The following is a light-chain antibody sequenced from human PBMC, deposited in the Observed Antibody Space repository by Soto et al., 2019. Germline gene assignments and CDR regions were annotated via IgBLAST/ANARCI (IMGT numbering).Light chain of an antibody. CDR3: SSYTSSSTPYV. J-gene: IGLJ1*01. Sequence: QSVLTQPASVSGSPRQSITISCTGASSDVGSYTYVSWYQQHPGKAPKLMIYEVNNRPSGVSNRFSGSKSGNTASLTISGLQAEDEADYYCSSYTSSSTPYVLGNGTKLTV. CDR1: SSDVGSYTY. CDR2: EVN. V-gene: IGLV2-14*01.